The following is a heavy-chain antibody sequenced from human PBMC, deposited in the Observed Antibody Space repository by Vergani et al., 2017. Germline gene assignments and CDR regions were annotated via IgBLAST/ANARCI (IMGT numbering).Heavy chain of an antibody. J-gene: IGHJ4*02. D-gene: IGHD4-17*01. Sequence: QVQLVQSGAEVKKPGSSVKVSCKASGGTFSSYAISWVRQAPGQGLEWMGRIIPILGIANYAQKFQGRVTITADKSTSTAYMELSSLRSEDTAVYYCARDGRKMTTVTTWVEPFDYWGQGTLVTVSS. CDR3: ARDGRKMTTVTTWVEPFDY. CDR2: IIPILGIA. V-gene: IGHV1-69*04. CDR1: GGTFSSYA.